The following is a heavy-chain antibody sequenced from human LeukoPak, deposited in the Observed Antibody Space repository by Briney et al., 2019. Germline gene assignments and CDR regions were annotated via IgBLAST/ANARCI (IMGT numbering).Heavy chain of an antibody. V-gene: IGHV4-59*01. CDR2: IYYSGST. CDR1: GGSISSCY. D-gene: IGHD3-16*02. J-gene: IGHJ3*02. Sequence: SETLSLTCTVSGGSISSCYWSWIRQPPGKGLEWIGYIYYSGSTNYNPSLKSRVTISVDTSKNQFSLKLSSVTAADTAVYYCARALPGDPYDYVWGSYRVDAFDIWGQGTMVTVSS. CDR3: ARALPGDPYDYVWGSYRVDAFDI.